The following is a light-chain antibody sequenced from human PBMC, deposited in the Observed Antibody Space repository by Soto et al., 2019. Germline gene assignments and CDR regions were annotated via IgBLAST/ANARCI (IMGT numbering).Light chain of an antibody. CDR3: MQGTHWPT. CDR1: QSLVSSDGNTY. J-gene: IGKJ5*01. Sequence: DVVMTQSPLSLPVTLGQPASISCRSSQSLVSSDGNTYLSWFQQRPGQSPRRLLYKVSNRDSGVPDRFSGSGSGTDFTLKISRVEAEDIGVYYCMQGTHWPTFGQGTRLDIK. V-gene: IGKV2-30*01. CDR2: KVS.